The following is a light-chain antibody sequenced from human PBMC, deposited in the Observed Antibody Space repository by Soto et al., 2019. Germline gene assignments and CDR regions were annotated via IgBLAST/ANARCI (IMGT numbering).Light chain of an antibody. J-gene: IGLJ2*01. CDR2: DNS. V-gene: IGLV1-40*01. CDR1: SSNIGANYD. Sequence: QLVLTQPPSVSGAPGQRVTISCTGSSSNIGANYDVHWYQQFPGTAPRLLIYDNSNRPSGVPDRFSGSKSGTSASLAITGLRAGDEADYYCQSYDSSLSGSVFGGGTKLTVL. CDR3: QSYDSSLSGSV.